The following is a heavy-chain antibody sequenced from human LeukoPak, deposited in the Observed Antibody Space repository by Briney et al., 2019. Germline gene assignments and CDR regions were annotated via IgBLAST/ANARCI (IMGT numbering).Heavy chain of an antibody. J-gene: IGHJ4*02. D-gene: IGHD1-14*01. CDR1: GITVITND. CDR3: ARGVEPLAANTLAY. CDR2: LYSDGNT. V-gene: IGHV3-53*01. Sequence: GGSLRLSCAACGITVITNDMTWVRQAPGKGLEWVSVLYSDGNTKYADSVQGRFTISRDNSKNTLYLEMNSLSPDDTAVYYCARGVEPLAANTLAYWGQGTLVTVSS.